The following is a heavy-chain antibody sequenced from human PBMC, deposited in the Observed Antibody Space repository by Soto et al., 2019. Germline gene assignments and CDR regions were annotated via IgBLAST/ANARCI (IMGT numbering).Heavy chain of an antibody. V-gene: IGHV4-59*01. CDR3: SRDASGHDFWDGPWYFDS. Sequence: QVQLQESGPGLVKPSETLSLTCTVSGGSISSSYWSWIRQPPGKGLEWLGYVYYIGSTKYNPSLKNRITISVDTSHNQFSLKLESVTAADTALYYCSRDASGHDFWDGPWYFDSWGQGTLVTVSS. J-gene: IGHJ4*02. CDR1: GGSISSSY. D-gene: IGHD3-3*01. CDR2: VYYIGST.